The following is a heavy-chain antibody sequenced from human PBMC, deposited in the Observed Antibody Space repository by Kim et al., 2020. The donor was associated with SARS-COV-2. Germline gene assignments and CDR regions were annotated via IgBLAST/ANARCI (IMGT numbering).Heavy chain of an antibody. J-gene: IGHJ6*02. Sequence: GGSLRLSCAASGFTFSSYAMHWVRQAPGKGLEWVAVISYDGSNKYYADSVKGRFTISRDNSKNTLYLQMNSLRAEDTAVYYCARDRITIFGVVIDYYYYGMDVWGQGTTVTVSS. CDR2: ISYDGSNK. D-gene: IGHD3-3*01. CDR1: GFTFSSYA. CDR3: ARDRITIFGVVIDYYYYGMDV. V-gene: IGHV3-30-3*01.